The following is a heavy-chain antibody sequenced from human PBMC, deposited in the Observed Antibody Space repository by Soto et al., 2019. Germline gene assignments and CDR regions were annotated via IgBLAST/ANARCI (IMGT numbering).Heavy chain of an antibody. J-gene: IGHJ6*03. CDR1: GGSFSGYQ. D-gene: IGHD6-13*01. V-gene: IGHV4-34*01. CDR2: INDSGNI. CDR3: ARGLSCWSAGGNYSCYMDV. Sequence: SETLSLTCAVYGGSFSGYQWSWIRQTPVKGLEWIGEINDSGNINYNPSLKSRVTILLDTPKKQISLKLSSVTAADTAVYYCARGLSCWSAGGNYSCYMDVWGKGTTVTVSS.